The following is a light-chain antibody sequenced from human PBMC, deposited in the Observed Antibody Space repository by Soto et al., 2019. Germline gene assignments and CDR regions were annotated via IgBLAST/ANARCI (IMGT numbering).Light chain of an antibody. CDR1: SSDVGVYTY. CDR2: DVI. V-gene: IGLV2-11*01. J-gene: IGLJ1*01. Sequence: QSALIQPRSVSGSPGQSVTISCTGTSSDVGVYTYVSWYRQHPGKAPKLMIYDVITRPSGVPDRFSGSKSGNTASLTISGLQAADEADYYCCSYAGDYTFVFGSGTKLTVL. CDR3: CSYAGDYTFV.